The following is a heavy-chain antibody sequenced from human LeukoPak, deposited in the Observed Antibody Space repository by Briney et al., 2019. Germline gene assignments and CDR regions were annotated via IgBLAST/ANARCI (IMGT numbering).Heavy chain of an antibody. V-gene: IGHV4-39*01. J-gene: IGHJ3*02. CDR3: ASKRGFRYDAFDI. CDR1: GGSISTSSYY. Sequence: PSETLYLTCTVSGGSISTSSYYRGWIRQPPGKGLELIGSIYYSGSTYYNPSLKSRVTISVDTSKNQFSLKLSSVTAADTAVYYCASKRGFRYDAFDIWGQGTMVTASS. D-gene: IGHD3-10*01. CDR2: IYYSGST.